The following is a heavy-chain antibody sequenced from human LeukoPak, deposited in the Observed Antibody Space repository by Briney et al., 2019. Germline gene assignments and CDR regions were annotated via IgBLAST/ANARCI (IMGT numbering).Heavy chain of an antibody. CDR1: GGSISSGSYY. CDR3: AALRLGELSLDAFDI. CDR2: IYTSGST. V-gene: IGHV4-61*02. J-gene: IGHJ3*02. D-gene: IGHD3-16*02. Sequence: SETLSLTCTVSGGSISSGSYYWSWIRQPAGKGLEWIGRIYTSGSTNYNPSLKSRVTISVDTSKNQFSLKLSSVTAADTAVYYCAALRLGELSLDAFDIRGQGTMVTVSS.